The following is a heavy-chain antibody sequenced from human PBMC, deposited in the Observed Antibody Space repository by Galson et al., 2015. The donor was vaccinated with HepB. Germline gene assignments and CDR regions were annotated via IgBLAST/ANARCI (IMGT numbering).Heavy chain of an antibody. Sequence: SLRLSCAASGFTFRFYAMSWVRQAPGKGLEWVSTIIGSGTDSYYADSVKGRFTISRDNSKNTLYLQMNSLRAEDTAIYYCAKLLDYQLADWWFDCWGPGTLVTVSS. V-gene: IGHV3-23*01. CDR1: GFTFRFYA. J-gene: IGHJ4*02. D-gene: IGHD2-8*02. CDR3: AKLLDYQLADWWFDC. CDR2: IIGSGTDS.